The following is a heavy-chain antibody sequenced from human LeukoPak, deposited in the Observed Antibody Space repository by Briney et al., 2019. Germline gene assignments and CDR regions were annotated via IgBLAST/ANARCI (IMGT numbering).Heavy chain of an antibody. CDR3: VGTADYYDSSGYHPF. J-gene: IGHJ4*02. Sequence: ASVKVSCKVSGYTLTELSMHWVRQAPGKRLEWMGGFDPEDGETIYAQKFQGRVTMTEDTSTDTAYMELSSLRSEDTAVYYCVGTADYYDSSGYHPFWGQGTLVTVSS. D-gene: IGHD3-22*01. CDR1: GYTLTELS. V-gene: IGHV1-24*01. CDR2: FDPEDGET.